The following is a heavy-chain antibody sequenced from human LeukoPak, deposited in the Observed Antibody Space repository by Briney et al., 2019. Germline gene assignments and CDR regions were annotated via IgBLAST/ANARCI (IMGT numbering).Heavy chain of an antibody. CDR2: INHSGST. CDR3: ARARMCSPTCYYLDF. J-gene: IGHJ4*02. Sequence: PSETLSLTCAVYGGSFSGYYWSWIRQPPGKGLEWIGEINHSGSTNYNPSLKSRVTISVDTSKNQFSLKLSSVTAEDTAVYYCARARMCSPTCYYLDFWGQGTLVTVSS. D-gene: IGHD2-2*01. V-gene: IGHV4-34*01. CDR1: GGSFSGYY.